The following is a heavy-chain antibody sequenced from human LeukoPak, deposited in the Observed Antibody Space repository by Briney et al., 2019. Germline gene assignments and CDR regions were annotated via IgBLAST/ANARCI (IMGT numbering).Heavy chain of an antibody. D-gene: IGHD2-2*01. J-gene: IGHJ6*02. V-gene: IGHV3-23*01. CDR2: ISGSGGST. Sequence: PGGSLRLSCAASGFTFSSYAMSWVRQAPGKGLEWVSAISGSGGSTYYADSVKGRFTISRDNSKNTLYLQMNSLRAEDMAVYYCAKDEIVVVPAAEYYYYYGMDVWGQGTTVTVSS. CDR3: AKDEIVVVPAAEYYYYYGMDV. CDR1: GFTFSSYA.